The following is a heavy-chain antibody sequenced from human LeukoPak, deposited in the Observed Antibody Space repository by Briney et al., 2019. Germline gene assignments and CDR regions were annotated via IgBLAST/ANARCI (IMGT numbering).Heavy chain of an antibody. J-gene: IGHJ4*02. CDR1: GYTFTGYY. CDR3: ARYYDFWSGPLGY. Sequence: GASVKVSCKASGYTFTGYYMHWVRQAPGQGLEWMGWINPNSGGTNYAQKFQGRVTMTRDTSISTAYMELSRLRPDDAAVYYRARYYDFWSGPLGYWGQGTLVTVSS. CDR2: INPNSGGT. D-gene: IGHD3-3*01. V-gene: IGHV1-2*02.